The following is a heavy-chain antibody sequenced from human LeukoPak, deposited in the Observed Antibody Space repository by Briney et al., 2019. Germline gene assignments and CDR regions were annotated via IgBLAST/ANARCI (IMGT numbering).Heavy chain of an antibody. J-gene: IGHJ4*02. D-gene: IGHD3-10*01. V-gene: IGHV3-9*01. Sequence: GGSLRLSCAASGFTFDDYAMHWVRQAPGKGLEWVSGISWNSGSIGYADSVKGRFNISRDNAENSLYPQMNSLRAEYTALYYCAKGPGFGEPLDYWGQGTLVTVSS. CDR1: GFTFDDYA. CDR3: AKGPGFGEPLDY. CDR2: ISWNSGSI.